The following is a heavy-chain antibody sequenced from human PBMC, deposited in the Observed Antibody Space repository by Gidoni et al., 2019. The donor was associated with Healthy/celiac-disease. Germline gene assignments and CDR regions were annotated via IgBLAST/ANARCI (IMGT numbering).Heavy chain of an antibody. Sequence: QVHLQQCGAGLLKPSETLSLTCAVYGGSFSGYYWSWIRQPPGMGLGGIGKINHSGTTNYNPFSKSRANISVDTYKNQFSLKLSAVYAGETAGYYCAREKRASKDYWGQGTLVTVSS. J-gene: IGHJ4*02. V-gene: IGHV4-34*01. D-gene: IGHD4-4*01. CDR2: INHSGTT. CDR3: AREKRASKDY. CDR1: GGSFSGYY.